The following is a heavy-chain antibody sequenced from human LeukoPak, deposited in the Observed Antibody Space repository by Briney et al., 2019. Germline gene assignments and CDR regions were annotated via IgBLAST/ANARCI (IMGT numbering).Heavy chain of an antibody. D-gene: IGHD3-10*01. CDR2: ISYDGSNK. J-gene: IGHJ4*02. Sequence: GGSLRLSCAASGFTFSSYSMHWVRQAPGKGLEWVAVISYDGSNKYYADSVKGRFTISRDNSKNTLYLQMNSLRAEDTAVYYCAKDGEIWGFGGYYFDYWGQGTLVTVSS. V-gene: IGHV3-30*18. CDR1: GFTFSSYS. CDR3: AKDGEIWGFGGYYFDY.